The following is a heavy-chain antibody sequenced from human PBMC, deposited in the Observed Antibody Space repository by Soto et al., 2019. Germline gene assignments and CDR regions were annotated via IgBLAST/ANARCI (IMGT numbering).Heavy chain of an antibody. CDR1: GYTFTSYD. CDR3: ARGVNWVGATTGSSYYYYGMDV. V-gene: IGHV1-8*01. Sequence: ASVKVSCKASGYTFTSYDINWVRQATGQGLEWMGWMNPNSGNTGYAQKFQGRVTMTRNTAISTAYMELSSLRSEDTAVYYCARGVNWVGATTGSSYYYYGMDVWGQGTTLTVSS. CDR2: MNPNSGNT. J-gene: IGHJ6*02. D-gene: IGHD1-26*01.